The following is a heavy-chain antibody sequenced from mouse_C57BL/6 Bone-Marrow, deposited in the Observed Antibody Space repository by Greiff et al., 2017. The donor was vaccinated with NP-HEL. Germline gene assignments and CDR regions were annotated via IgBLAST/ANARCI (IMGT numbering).Heavy chain of an antibody. Sequence: VQVVESGAELARPGASVKMSCKASGYTFTSYTMHWVKQRPGQGLEWIGYINPSSGYTKYNQKFKDKATLTADKSSSTAYMQLSSLTSEDSAVYYCARMFILDWWGQGTTLTVSS. V-gene: IGHV1-4*01. D-gene: IGHD1-1*01. J-gene: IGHJ2*01. CDR3: ARMFILDW. CDR2: INPSSGYT. CDR1: GYTFTSYT.